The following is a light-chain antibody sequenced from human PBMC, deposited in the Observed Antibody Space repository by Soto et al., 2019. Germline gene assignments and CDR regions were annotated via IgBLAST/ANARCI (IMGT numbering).Light chain of an antibody. CDR3: QVWDGSSDHYV. V-gene: IGLV3-21*02. CDR1: NIGSIA. CDR2: DDS. J-gene: IGLJ1*01. Sequence: SYELTQPPSVSVAPGQTARIPCGGNNIGSIAVHWYQQKPGRAPVLVVYDDSDRPSGIPERFSGSNSGNTATLTISRVGVGDEADYYCQVWDGSSDHYVFGTGTKVTVL.